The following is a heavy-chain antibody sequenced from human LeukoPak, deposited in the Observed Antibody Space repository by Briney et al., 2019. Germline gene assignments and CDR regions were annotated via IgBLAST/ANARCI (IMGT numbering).Heavy chain of an antibody. J-gene: IGHJ4*02. CDR2: IYRGGST. V-gene: IGHV3-53*01. D-gene: IGHD5-18*01. CDR3: ARGYSSADY. CDR1: GLNVSTNS. Sequence: GGSLRLSCAASGLNVSTNSMNWVLQAPGKGLEWVSVIYRGGSTLNANSVKGRFTISRDSSRNTLFLQMNSLRAEDTAVYYCARGYSSADYWGQGTLVTVSS.